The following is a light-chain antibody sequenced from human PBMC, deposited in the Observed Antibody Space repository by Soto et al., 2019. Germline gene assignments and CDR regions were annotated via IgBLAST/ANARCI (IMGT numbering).Light chain of an antibody. CDR2: KAS. CDR3: QQYDRFPYT. CDR1: QRISNW. V-gene: IGKV1-5*03. Sequence: DIQMTQSPSTLSASVGDTVTITCRASQRISNWLAWYQQKPGQAPKLLIPKASTLESGVPSRFSGIGSGTEFTLTISSLQPDDFATFYCQQYDRFPYTFGQGTKLEIK. J-gene: IGKJ2*01.